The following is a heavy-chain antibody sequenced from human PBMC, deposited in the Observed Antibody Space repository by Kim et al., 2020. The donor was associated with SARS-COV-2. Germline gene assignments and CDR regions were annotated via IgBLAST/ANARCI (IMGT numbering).Heavy chain of an antibody. CDR3: ARDPSTLGWFDP. Sequence: GYAQKFQSRVTMTRNTSISTAYMELSSLRSEDTAVYYCARDPSTLGWFDPWGQGTLVTVSS. D-gene: IGHD4-17*01. J-gene: IGHJ5*02. V-gene: IGHV1-8*01.